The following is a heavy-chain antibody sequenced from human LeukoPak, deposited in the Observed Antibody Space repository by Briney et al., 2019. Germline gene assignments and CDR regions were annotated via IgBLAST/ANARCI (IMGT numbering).Heavy chain of an antibody. D-gene: IGHD4-11*01. V-gene: IGHV3-48*01. J-gene: IGHJ4*02. Sequence: GGSLRLSCAASGFTFSSYWMNWVRQAPGKGLEWVSYISSSSSTIYYADSVKGRFTISRDNAKNSLYLQMNSLRAEDTAVYYCATNDYSNYFDYWGQGTLVTVSS. CDR3: ATNDYSNYFDY. CDR1: GFTFSSYW. CDR2: ISSSSSTI.